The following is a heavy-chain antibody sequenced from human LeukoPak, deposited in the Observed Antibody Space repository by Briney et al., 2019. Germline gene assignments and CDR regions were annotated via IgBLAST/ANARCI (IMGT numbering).Heavy chain of an antibody. CDR1: GGSISSYY. D-gene: IGHD5-18*01. CDR3: ARDSHGYSYDMEAFDI. Sequence: SETLSLTCTVSGGSISSYYWSWIRQPPGKGLEWIGYIYYSGSTNYNPSLKSRVTISVDTSKNQFSLKLSSVTAADTAVYYCARDSHGYSYDMEAFDIWGQGTMVTVSS. V-gene: IGHV4-59*01. CDR2: IYYSGST. J-gene: IGHJ3*02.